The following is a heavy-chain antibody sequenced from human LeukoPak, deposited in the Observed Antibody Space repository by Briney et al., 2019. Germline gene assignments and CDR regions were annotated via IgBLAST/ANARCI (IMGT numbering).Heavy chain of an antibody. V-gene: IGHV4-39*01. Sequence: SETPSLTRTVSGGSLSSGGYYWGWIRQPPRKGLEWIGSIFYSGSTYYNPSLKSRVTISVDTSKNQFSLKLSSVTAADTAVYYCARGLNWGQGTLVTVSS. CDR2: IFYSGST. CDR3: ARGLN. J-gene: IGHJ4*02. CDR1: GGSLSSGGYY. D-gene: IGHD3-22*01.